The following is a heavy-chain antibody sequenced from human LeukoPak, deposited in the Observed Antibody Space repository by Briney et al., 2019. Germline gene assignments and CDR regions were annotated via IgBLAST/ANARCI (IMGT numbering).Heavy chain of an antibody. Sequence: GGSLRLSCAASGFTFSSYEMNWVRQAPGKGLERVSYISSSGSTIYYADSVKGRFTISRDNAKNSLYLQMNSLRAEDTAVYYCARDRAPSGSYFFDYWGQGTLVTVSS. CDR2: ISSSGSTI. CDR1: GFTFSSYE. CDR3: ARDRAPSGSYFFDY. V-gene: IGHV3-48*03. D-gene: IGHD1-26*01. J-gene: IGHJ4*02.